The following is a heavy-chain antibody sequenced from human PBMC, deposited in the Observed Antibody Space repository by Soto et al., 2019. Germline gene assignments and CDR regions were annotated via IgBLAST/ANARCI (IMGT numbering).Heavy chain of an antibody. CDR3: ARVVKWLRKNDDFDI. Sequence: EVQLVESGGGLVQPGGSLRLSCAASGFTFSSYWMSWVRQAPGKGLEWVANIKQDGSGKYYVVSVKGRFTISSDNAKNSLNLQSNSVTAEDTAVYYCARVVKWLRKNDDFDIWGQATMVTVSS. D-gene: IGHD5-12*01. J-gene: IGHJ3*02. V-gene: IGHV3-7*01. CDR2: IKQDGSGK. CDR1: GFTFSSYW.